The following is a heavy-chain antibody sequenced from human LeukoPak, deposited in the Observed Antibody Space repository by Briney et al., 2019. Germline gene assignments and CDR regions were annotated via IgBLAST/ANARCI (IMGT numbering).Heavy chain of an antibody. CDR1: GFTVSSNY. CDR3: ASRPSGDYPYFDY. CDR2: IYSGGNA. J-gene: IGHJ4*02. V-gene: IGHV3-66*01. Sequence: GGSLRLSCAASGFTVSSNYMSWVRQAPGKGLDWVSVIYSGGNAYYADSVKGRFTISRDNSKNTLYLQMNSLRAEDTAVYYCASRPSGDYPYFDYWGQGTLVTVSS. D-gene: IGHD4-17*01.